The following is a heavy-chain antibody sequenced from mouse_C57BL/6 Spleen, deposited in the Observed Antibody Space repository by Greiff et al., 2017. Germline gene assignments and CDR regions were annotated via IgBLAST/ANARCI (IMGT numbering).Heavy chain of an antibody. CDR1: GYAFSSSW. D-gene: IGHD3-3*01. CDR3: ARGGDRGDFDY. J-gene: IGHJ2*01. CDR2: IYPGDGDT. V-gene: IGHV1-82*01. Sequence: QVQLQQSGPELVQPGASVKISCKASGYAFSSSWMNWVKQRPGKGLEWIGRIYPGDGDTNYNGKFKGKATLTADKSSSTAYMQLSSLTSEDSAVYFCARGGDRGDFDYWGQGTTRTVSS.